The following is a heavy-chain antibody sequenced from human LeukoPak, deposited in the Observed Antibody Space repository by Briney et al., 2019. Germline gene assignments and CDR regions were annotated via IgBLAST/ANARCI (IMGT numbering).Heavy chain of an antibody. CDR3: ARTGDPTDYFDY. V-gene: IGHV1-46*01. CDR1: GYTFTSYY. D-gene: IGHD7-27*01. J-gene: IGHJ4*02. Sequence: ASVKVSCKASGYTFTSYYMHWVRQAPGQGLEWMGIINPSGGSTSYAQKFQGRVTMTRDTSISTAYMELSRLRSDDTAVYYCARTGDPTDYFDYWGQGTLVTVSS. CDR2: INPSGGST.